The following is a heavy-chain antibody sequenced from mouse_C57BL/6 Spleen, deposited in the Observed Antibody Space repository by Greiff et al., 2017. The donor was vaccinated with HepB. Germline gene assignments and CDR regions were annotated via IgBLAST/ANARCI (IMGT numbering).Heavy chain of an antibody. CDR3: ARSFYGYYYCDY. CDR2: IDPSDSYT. CDR1: GYTFTSYW. Sequence: QVQLQQPGAELVKPGASVKLSCKASGYTFTSYWMQWVKQRPGQGLEWIGEIDPSDSYTNYNQKFKGKATLTVDTSSSTAYMQLSSLTSEDSAVYYCARSFYGYYYCDYWGQGTTLTVSS. D-gene: IGHD2-9*01. V-gene: IGHV1-50*01. J-gene: IGHJ2*01.